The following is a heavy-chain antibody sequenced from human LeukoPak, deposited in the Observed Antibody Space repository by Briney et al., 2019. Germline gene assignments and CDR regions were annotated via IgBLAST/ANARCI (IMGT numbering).Heavy chain of an antibody. J-gene: IGHJ6*03. CDR1: GFTFSGSA. V-gene: IGHV3-73*01. CDR3: TRGYSGYDYANDYYYYYMDV. CDR2: IRSKANSYAT. Sequence: GSLRLSCAASGFTFSGSAMHWVRQASGKGLEWVGRIRSKANSYATAYAASVKGRFTISRDDSKNTAYLQMNSLKTEDTAVYYCTRGYSGYDYANDYYYYYMDVWGKGTTVTVSS. D-gene: IGHD5-12*01.